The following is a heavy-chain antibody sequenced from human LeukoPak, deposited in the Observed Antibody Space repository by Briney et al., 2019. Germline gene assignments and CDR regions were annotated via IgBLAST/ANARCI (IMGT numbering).Heavy chain of an antibody. J-gene: IGHJ4*02. CDR1: GFTFSSYS. CDR2: ISSSSSYI. Sequence: GGSLRLSCAASGFTFSSYSMNWVRQAPGKGLEWVSSISSSSSYIYYADSVKGRFTISRDNAKNSLYLQMNSLRAEDMALYYCAKDGDSSGYPQYYFDYWGQGTLVTVSS. D-gene: IGHD3-22*01. V-gene: IGHV3-21*04. CDR3: AKDGDSSGYPQYYFDY.